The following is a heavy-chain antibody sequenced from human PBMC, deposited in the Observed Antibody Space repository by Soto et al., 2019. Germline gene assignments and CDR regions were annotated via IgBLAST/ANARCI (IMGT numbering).Heavy chain of an antibody. J-gene: IGHJ4*02. V-gene: IGHV4-39*01. CDR3: ARQRTSVVTRDYFDV. CDR1: GDSISSRSYY. Sequence: TSETLSLTCTVTGDSISSRSYYWGWIRQPPGKGLEWIGSTYYSGSTYDNPSLRSRVSMSIDTSKDQFSLKLKSVTAADTALYFCARQRTSVVTRDYFDVWGPGYLVTVSS. CDR2: TYYSGST. D-gene: IGHD2-21*02.